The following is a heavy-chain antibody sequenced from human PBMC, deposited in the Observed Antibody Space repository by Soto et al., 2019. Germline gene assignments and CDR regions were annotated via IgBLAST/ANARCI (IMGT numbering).Heavy chain of an antibody. V-gene: IGHV1-2*02. Sequence: QVQLVQSGAEVKKPGASVNVSCKASGYTFTVYYMHWVRQAPGQGLEWMGWINPKSGGTMYPQKFQGRVTMTWETSISTAYMALTRLRSDDTAVYYCARDLAKGGGSAGFDYRGQGTLVTVSS. CDR1: GYTFTVYY. CDR2: INPKSGGT. CDR3: ARDLAKGGGSAGFDY. J-gene: IGHJ4*02. D-gene: IGHD1-26*01.